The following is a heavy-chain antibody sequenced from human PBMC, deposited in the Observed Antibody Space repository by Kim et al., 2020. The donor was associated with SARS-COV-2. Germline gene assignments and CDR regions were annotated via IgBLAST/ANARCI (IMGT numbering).Heavy chain of an antibody. CDR2: ISSSSSYI. V-gene: IGHV3-21*01. D-gene: IGHD5-12*01. CDR1: GFTFSSYS. J-gene: IGHJ6*02. Sequence: GGSLRLSCAASGFTFSSYSMNWVRQAPGKGLEWVSSISSSSSYIYYADSVKGRFTISRDNAKNSLYLQMNSLRAEDTAVYYCARDLYSGYLPYYYYGMDVWGQGTTVTVSS. CDR3: ARDLYSGYLPYYYYGMDV.